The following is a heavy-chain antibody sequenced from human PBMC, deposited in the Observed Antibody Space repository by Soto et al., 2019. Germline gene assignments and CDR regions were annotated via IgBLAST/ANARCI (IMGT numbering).Heavy chain of an antibody. J-gene: IGHJ4*03. Sequence: GSLRLSCTASGCTFSSYAMSWVRQAPGKGLEWVSASSGSGGRTYYADSAKGRCTISRDNSKNTLYLQMKSLRAEDTAVYYCATEGGSYWSGGSSYFELWGQGTPVHVPS. CDR3: ATEGGSYWSGGSSYFEL. CDR2: SSGSGGRT. D-gene: IGHD2-15*01. V-gene: IGHV3-23*01. CDR1: GCTFSSYA.